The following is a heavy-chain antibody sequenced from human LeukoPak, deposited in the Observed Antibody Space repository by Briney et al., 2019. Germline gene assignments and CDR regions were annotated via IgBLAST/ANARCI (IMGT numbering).Heavy chain of an antibody. V-gene: IGHV1-8*01. D-gene: IGHD4-17*01. CDR1: GYTFTIYD. J-gene: IGHJ5*02. CDR2: MNPDSGNT. CDR3: AVHLPGDYLDP. Sequence: ASVKVSCKASGYTFTIYDINWVRQAAGQGLEWMGWMNPDSGNTDFAQKFQGRVTMTRDTSISTAYMELSSLTSEDTAVYYCAVHLPGDYLDPWGQGTLVTVSS.